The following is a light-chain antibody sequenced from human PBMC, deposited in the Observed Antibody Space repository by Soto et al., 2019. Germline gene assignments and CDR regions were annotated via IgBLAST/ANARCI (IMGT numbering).Light chain of an antibody. CDR2: AAS. V-gene: IGKV1-9*01. J-gene: IGKJ5*01. CDR1: QAISSY. CDR3: QQLNDFPFT. Sequence: IQLTQSPSSLSASVGDRVTITCRASQAISSYLAWYQQRPGKAPKLLIYAASTLHSGVPSRFSGSGSGTDFTLTISSLQPDYFATYYCQQLNDFPFTFVQGTRLE.